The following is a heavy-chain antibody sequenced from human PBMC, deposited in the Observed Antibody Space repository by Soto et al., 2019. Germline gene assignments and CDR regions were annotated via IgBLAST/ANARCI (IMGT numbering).Heavy chain of an antibody. V-gene: IGHV4-34*01. Sequence: QVQLQQWGAGLLKPSETLSLTCAVYGGSFSGYYWSWIRQPPGKGLEWIGEINHSGSTNYNPSLKSRVTISVDTSKNQFSLKLSSVTAADTAVYYCAREGMSGSYGDYWGQGTLVTVSS. CDR1: GGSFSGYY. CDR2: INHSGST. CDR3: AREGMSGSYGDY. J-gene: IGHJ4*02. D-gene: IGHD1-26*01.